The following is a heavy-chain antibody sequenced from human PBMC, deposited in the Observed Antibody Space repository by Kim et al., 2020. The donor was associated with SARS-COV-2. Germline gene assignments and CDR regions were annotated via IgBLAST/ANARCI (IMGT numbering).Heavy chain of an antibody. D-gene: IGHD3-10*01. Sequence: GGSLRLSCAASGFTFSSYSMNWVRQAPGKGLEWVSSISSSSSYIYYADSVKGRFTISRDNAKNSLYLQMNSLRAEDTAVYYCARYPNYGSGSYDYYYYGMDIWGQGATGTASS. CDR2: ISSSSSYI. CDR3: ARYPNYGSGSYDYYYYGMDI. J-gene: IGHJ6*02. V-gene: IGHV3-21*01. CDR1: GFTFSSYS.